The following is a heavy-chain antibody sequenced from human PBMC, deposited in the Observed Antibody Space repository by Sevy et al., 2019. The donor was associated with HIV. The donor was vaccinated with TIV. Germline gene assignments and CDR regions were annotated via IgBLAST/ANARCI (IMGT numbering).Heavy chain of an antibody. D-gene: IGHD2-21*02. J-gene: IGHJ4*02. Sequence: GGSLRLSYEASGFTFSDYHMSWIRQAPGKGLEWVAYISSRGSTEHYADSVKGRFTISRDNVKNSLYLQMDSLRGEDTAVYYCAREADYYFDSWGQGSLVTVSS. CDR3: AREADYYFDS. CDR2: ISSRGSTE. V-gene: IGHV3-11*01. CDR1: GFTFSDYH.